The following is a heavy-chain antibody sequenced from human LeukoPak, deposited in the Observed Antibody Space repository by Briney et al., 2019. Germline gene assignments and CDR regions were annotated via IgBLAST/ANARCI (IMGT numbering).Heavy chain of an antibody. J-gene: IGHJ4*02. V-gene: IGHV1-18*01. CDR3: ARTHSSSWYAYYYDSSGHFDY. CDR1: GYTFTSYG. D-gene: IGHD3-22*01. CDR2: ISAYNGNT. Sequence: ASVKVSCKASGYTFTSYGISWVRQAPGQGLEWMGWISAYNGNTNYAQKLQGRVTMTTDTSTSTAYMELRSLRSDDTAVYYCARTHSSSWYAYYYDSSGHFDYWGQGTLVTVSS.